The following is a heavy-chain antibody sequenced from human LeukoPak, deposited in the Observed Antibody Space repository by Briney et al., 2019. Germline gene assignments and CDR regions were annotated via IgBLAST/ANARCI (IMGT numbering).Heavy chain of an antibody. V-gene: IGHV4-34*01. CDR1: GGSFSGYY. CDR2: INHSGST. CDR3: ARYRLYCSGGSCYNWFDP. Sequence: SETLSLTCAVYGGSFSGYYWSWIRQPPGRGLEWIGEINHSGSTNYNPSLKSRVTISVDTSKNQFSLKLSSVTAADTAVYYCARYRLYCSGGSCYNWFDPWGQGTLVTVSS. D-gene: IGHD2-15*01. J-gene: IGHJ5*02.